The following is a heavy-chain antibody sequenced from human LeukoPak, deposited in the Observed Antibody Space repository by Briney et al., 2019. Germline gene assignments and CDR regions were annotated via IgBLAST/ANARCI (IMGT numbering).Heavy chain of an antibody. Sequence: PSETLSLTCTVSGGSISSYYWSWIRQPPGKGLEWSGYIYYSGSTNYNPSLKSRVTISVDTSKNQFSLKLSSVTAADTAVYYCARDPSSGPPPHWYFDLWGRGTLVTVSS. V-gene: IGHV4-59*01. CDR3: ARDPSSGPPPHWYFDL. CDR1: GGSISSYY. CDR2: IYYSGST. D-gene: IGHD6-19*01. J-gene: IGHJ2*01.